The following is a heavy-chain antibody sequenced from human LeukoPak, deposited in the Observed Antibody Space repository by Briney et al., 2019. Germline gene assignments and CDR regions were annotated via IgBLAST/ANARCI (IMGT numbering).Heavy chain of an antibody. CDR3: AKDGGYSSSWYYFDY. J-gene: IGHJ4*02. CDR2: IRYDGSNK. CDR1: GFTFSSYG. V-gene: IGHV3-30*02. Sequence: GGSLRLSCAASGFTFSSYGMHWVRQAPGKGLEWVAFIRYDGSNKYYADSVKGRLTISRDNSKNTLYPQMNSLRAEDTAVYYCAKDGGYSSSWYYFDYWGQGTLVTVSS. D-gene: IGHD6-13*01.